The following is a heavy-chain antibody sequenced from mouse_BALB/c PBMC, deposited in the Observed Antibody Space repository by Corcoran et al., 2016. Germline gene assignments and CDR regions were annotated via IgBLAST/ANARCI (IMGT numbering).Heavy chain of an antibody. CDR2: IDPANGNT. CDR1: GFNIKDTY. J-gene: IGHJ3*01. V-gene: IGHV14-3*02. Sequence: EVQLQQSGAELVKPGASVKLSCTASGFNIKDTYMHWVKQRPEQGLEWIGRIDPANGNTKYDPKFQGKATITADTSPNTAYLQLSSLTSEDTAVYYFVPPSSTMITTAWFAYWGQGTLVTVSA. CDR3: VPPSSTMITTAWFAY. D-gene: IGHD2-4*01.